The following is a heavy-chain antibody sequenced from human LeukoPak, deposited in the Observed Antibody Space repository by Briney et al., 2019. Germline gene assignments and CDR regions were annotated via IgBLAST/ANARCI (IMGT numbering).Heavy chain of an antibody. J-gene: IGHJ4*02. D-gene: IGHD3-22*01. Sequence: ASVKVSCKASGYTFTGYYMHWVRQAPGQGLEWMGWINPNSGGTNYAQKFQGWVTMTRDTSISTAYMELSRLRSDDTAVYYCARTDYYDSSGYYDYFDYWGQGTLVTVSS. V-gene: IGHV1-2*04. CDR1: GYTFTGYY. CDR2: INPNSGGT. CDR3: ARTDYYDSSGYYDYFDY.